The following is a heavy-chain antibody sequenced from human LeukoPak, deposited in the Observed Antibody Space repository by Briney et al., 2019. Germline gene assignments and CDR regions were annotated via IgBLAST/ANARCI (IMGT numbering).Heavy chain of an antibody. Sequence: PGASLRLSYAASGFTFSSYAMSWVRQAPGKGVEWVSVISGSGGNTYYADSVKGRFTISRDNSKNTLYLQMNSLRAEDTAIYYCAKDGKGAPVAGTGYFYYWGQGTLVTVSS. CDR3: AKDGKGAPVAGTGYFYY. CDR2: ISGSGGNT. V-gene: IGHV3-23*01. J-gene: IGHJ4*02. D-gene: IGHD6-19*01. CDR1: GFTFSSYA.